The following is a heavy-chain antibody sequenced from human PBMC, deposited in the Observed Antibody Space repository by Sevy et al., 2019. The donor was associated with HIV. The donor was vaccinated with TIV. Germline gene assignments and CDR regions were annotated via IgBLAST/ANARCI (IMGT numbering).Heavy chain of an antibody. Sequence: GGSLRLSCAASGLTFDDYVMHWVRQTPGKGLEWVSGISWNSGSIGYADSVKGRFTISRDNAKNSLYLQMNSLRAEDTALYYCAKGEWELIDYWGQGTLVTVSS. D-gene: IGHD1-26*01. J-gene: IGHJ4*02. CDR2: ISWNSGSI. CDR3: AKGEWELIDY. CDR1: GLTFDDYV. V-gene: IGHV3-9*01.